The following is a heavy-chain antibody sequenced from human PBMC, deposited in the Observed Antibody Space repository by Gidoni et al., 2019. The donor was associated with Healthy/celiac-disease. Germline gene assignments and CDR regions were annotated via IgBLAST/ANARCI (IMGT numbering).Heavy chain of an antibody. D-gene: IGHD3-22*01. CDR2: IKQDGSEK. J-gene: IGHJ4*02. CDR3: ARGPHYYDSSGYLWVAGFDY. V-gene: IGHV3-7*01. CDR1: GFTFSSHW. Sequence: EVQLVESGGGLVQPGGSLRLSCAASGFTFSSHWMSWVRQAPGKGLEWVANIKQDGSEKYYVDSVKGRFTISRDNAKNSLYLQMNSLRAEDTAVYYCARGPHYYDSSGYLWVAGFDYWGQGTLVTVSS.